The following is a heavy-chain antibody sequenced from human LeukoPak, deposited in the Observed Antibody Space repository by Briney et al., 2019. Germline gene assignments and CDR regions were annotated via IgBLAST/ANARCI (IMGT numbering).Heavy chain of an antibody. CDR3: ARDGGYSGSSYFDY. CDR2: IIPIFGTA. J-gene: IGHJ4*02. D-gene: IGHD1-26*01. Sequence: ASVKVSCKASGGTFSSYAISWVRQAPGQGLEWMGGIIPIFGTANYAQKFQGRVTITADESTSTAYMGLSSLRSEDTAVYYCARDGGYSGSSYFDYWGQGTLVTFSS. V-gene: IGHV1-69*13. CDR1: GGTFSSYA.